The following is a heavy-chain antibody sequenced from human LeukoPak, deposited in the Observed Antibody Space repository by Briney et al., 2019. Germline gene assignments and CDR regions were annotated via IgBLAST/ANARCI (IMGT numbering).Heavy chain of an antibody. CDR1: GFTFSSYS. CDR2: ISSSSSYI. CDR3: AREAYDSSGRAGNYYYGMDV. D-gene: IGHD3-22*01. Sequence: GGSLRLSCAASGFTFSSYSMNWVRQAPGKGLEWVSSISSSSSYIYYADSVKGRFTISRDNAKNSLYLQMNSLRAEDTAVYYCAREAYDSSGRAGNYYYGMDVWGQGTTVTVSS. J-gene: IGHJ6*02. V-gene: IGHV3-21*01.